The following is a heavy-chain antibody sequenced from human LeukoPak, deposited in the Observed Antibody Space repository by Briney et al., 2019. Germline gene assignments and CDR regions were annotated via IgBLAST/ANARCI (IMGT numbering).Heavy chain of an antibody. CDR3: AGDYGSWSYRFDY. V-gene: IGHV4-30-4*07. D-gene: IGHD3-10*01. CDR1: GGSISSSSYS. CDR2: IYHSGTT. Sequence: SETLSLTCTVSGGSISSSSYSWSWIRQPPGKGLEWIGYIYHSGTTIYNPSLKSRLTISLDTSKNQFSLKLTSVTAADTAVYFCAGDYGSWSYRFDYWGQGTLVAVSS. J-gene: IGHJ4*02.